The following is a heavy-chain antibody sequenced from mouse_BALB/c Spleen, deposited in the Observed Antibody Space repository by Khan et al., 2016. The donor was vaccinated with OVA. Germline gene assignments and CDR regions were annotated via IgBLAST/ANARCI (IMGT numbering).Heavy chain of an antibody. D-gene: IGHD6-1*01. Sequence: VRLQQSGPELVKPGASVKIPCKASGYTFTDYNMDWVKQSPGKSLEWIGDITPNNGGTIYNQRFKGKATLTVDKSSSTPYMELRSLTSEDTADYYCTRGGHCRPFDYWGQGTILTVSS. J-gene: IGHJ2*01. CDR3: TRGGHCRPFDY. V-gene: IGHV1-18*01. CDR1: GYTFTDYN. CDR2: ITPNNGGT.